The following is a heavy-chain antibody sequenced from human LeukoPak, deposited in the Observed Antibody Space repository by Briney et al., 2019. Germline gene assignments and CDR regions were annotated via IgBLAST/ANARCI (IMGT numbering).Heavy chain of an antibody. CDR2: IYSDGRT. J-gene: IGHJ4*02. Sequence: PGGSLRLSCAASGLTVSNNYLSWVRQAPGKGLEWVSVIYSDGRTYYAESVKGRFTISRDNSKNTLYLQMNSLRAEDTAVYYCARGRTPTDYWGQGTLVTVSS. CDR3: ARGRTPTDY. CDR1: GLTVSNNY. D-gene: IGHD1/OR15-1a*01. V-gene: IGHV3-53*01.